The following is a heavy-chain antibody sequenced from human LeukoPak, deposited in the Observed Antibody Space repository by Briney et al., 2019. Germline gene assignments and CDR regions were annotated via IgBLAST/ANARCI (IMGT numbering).Heavy chain of an antibody. CDR3: ARDLQAMYFQD. Sequence: GGSLRLSCVTSGFNFGVFGMHGVRQAPGKGREWVAVIGHAGNSIYYGDSVKGRFTITRDNSKNTLFLQMSSLTAEETGVYYCARDLQAMYFQDWGQGARVTVAS. CDR2: IGHAGNSI. V-gene: IGHV3-33*01. CDR1: GFNFGVFG. D-gene: IGHD3-9*01. J-gene: IGHJ4*02.